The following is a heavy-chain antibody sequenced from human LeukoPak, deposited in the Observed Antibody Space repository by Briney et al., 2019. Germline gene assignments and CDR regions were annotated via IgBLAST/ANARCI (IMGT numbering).Heavy chain of an antibody. V-gene: IGHV3-74*01. CDR2: INSGGSST. CDR1: GFTFSTYW. D-gene: IGHD2-2*01. J-gene: IGHJ5*02. Sequence: GGSLRLPCAASGFTFSTYWMHWVRQAPGKGLVWVSRINSGGSSTTYADSVKGRFTISRDNAKNTLFLQMNSLRVEDTAVYYCARGASTDTGWFDPWGQGTLVTVSS. CDR3: ARGASTDTGWFDP.